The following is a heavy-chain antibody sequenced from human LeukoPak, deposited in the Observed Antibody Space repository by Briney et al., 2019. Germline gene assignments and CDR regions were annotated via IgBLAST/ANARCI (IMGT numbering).Heavy chain of an antibody. CDR1: GYSFTSYW. CDR3: ARQWGSIGPRGWFDP. V-gene: IGHV5-51*01. J-gene: IGHJ5*02. Sequence: GESLKISCKASGYSFTSYWIGWVRQMPGKGLEWMGIIYPADSDIRYSPSFQGQVIISADKSISTAYLQWSSLKASDTAMYYCARQWGSIGPRGWFDPWGQGTLVTVSS. CDR2: IYPADSDI. D-gene: IGHD3-16*01.